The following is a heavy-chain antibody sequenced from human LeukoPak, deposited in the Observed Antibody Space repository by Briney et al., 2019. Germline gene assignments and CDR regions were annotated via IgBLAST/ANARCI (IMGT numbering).Heavy chain of an antibody. V-gene: IGHV1-2*02. D-gene: IGHD1-1*01. Sequence: GASVKVSCKASGYTFTGYYMHWVRQAPGQGLEWMGWINPNSGGTNYAQKFQGRVTMTRDTSISTAYMELSRLRSDDTAVYYCARDSQFVGELEPTYYYSMDVWGKGTTVTVSS. CDR2: INPNSGGT. CDR3: ARDSQFVGELEPTYYYSMDV. CDR1: GYTFTGYY. J-gene: IGHJ6*03.